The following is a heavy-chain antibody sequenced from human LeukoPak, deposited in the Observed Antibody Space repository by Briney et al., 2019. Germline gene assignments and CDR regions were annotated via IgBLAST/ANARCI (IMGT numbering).Heavy chain of an antibody. Sequence: PSETLSLTCAVYGGSFSGYYWSRIRQPPGKGLEWIGEINHSGSTNYNPSLKSRVTISVDTSKNQLSLKLTSVTAADTAVYYCARHLPRLGWFDPWGQGTLATVSS. CDR2: INHSGST. CDR3: ARHLPRLGWFDP. CDR1: GGSFSGYY. J-gene: IGHJ5*02. D-gene: IGHD3-16*01. V-gene: IGHV4-34*01.